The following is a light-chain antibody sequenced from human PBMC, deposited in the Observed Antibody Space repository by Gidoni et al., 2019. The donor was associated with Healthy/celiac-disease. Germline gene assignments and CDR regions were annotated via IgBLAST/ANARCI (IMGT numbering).Light chain of an antibody. J-gene: IGKJ2*01. Sequence: EIVMTQSTATLSVSPWERDTLSCRASQSVSSNLAWYQQKPGQAPRLLIYGASTSATGIPARFSGSGSGTEFTLTISSLQSEDFAVYYCQQYNNWLMYTFGQGTKLEIK. CDR3: QQYNNWLMYT. CDR2: GAS. CDR1: QSVSSN. V-gene: IGKV3-15*01.